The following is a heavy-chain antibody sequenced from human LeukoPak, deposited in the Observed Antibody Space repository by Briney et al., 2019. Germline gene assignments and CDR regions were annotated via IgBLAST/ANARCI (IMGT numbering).Heavy chain of an antibody. Sequence: GGSLRLSCSASGFTYTDYSMSWVRQVPGKGLEWVSGLGRTGEYKYYADSVKGRFTISRDNSNDLVFLQMNSLRAEDTAIYYCVKDRPCDTRKPMDAWGQGTTV. V-gene: IGHV3-23*01. CDR1: GFTYTDYS. CDR2: LGRTGEYK. J-gene: IGHJ6*02. CDR3: VKDRPCDTRKPMDA. D-gene: IGHD2-21*01.